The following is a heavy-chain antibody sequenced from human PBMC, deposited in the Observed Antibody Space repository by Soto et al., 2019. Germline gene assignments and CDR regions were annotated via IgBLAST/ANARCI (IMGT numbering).Heavy chain of an antibody. CDR3: ARDRDYYYYDSSGYKGDAFDI. V-gene: IGHV1-18*01. Sequence: ASVKVSCKASGYTFTSYGISWVRQAPGQGLEWMGWISAYNGNTNYAQKLQGRVTMTTDTSTSTAYMELRSLRSDDTAVYYCARDRDYYYYDSSGYKGDAFDIWGQGTMVTV. D-gene: IGHD3-22*01. CDR1: GYTFTSYG. CDR2: ISAYNGNT. J-gene: IGHJ3*02.